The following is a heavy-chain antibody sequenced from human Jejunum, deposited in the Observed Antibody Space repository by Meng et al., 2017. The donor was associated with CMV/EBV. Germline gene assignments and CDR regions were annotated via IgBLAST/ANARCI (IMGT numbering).Heavy chain of an antibody. CDR2: IYWDDEN. V-gene: IGHV2-5*02. CDR1: KGVG. D-gene: IGHD1-1*01. Sequence: KGVGGGWDGRRRGKALGWLAFIYWDDENRYSPCLKSRLSVAKDTSKNHVLLIMTNVDPVDTATYYCAHRLGVRGGDYWNGGYFDSWGQGIMVTVSS. CDR3: AHRLGVRGGDYWNGGYFDS. J-gene: IGHJ4*02.